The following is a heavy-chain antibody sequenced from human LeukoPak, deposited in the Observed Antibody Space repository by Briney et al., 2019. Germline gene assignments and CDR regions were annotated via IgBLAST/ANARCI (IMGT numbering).Heavy chain of an antibody. V-gene: IGHV3-7*01. CDR1: GLTFSSYW. Sequence: GGSLRLSCAASGLTFSSYWMSWVRQAPGKGLEWVANIKQDGSEKYYVDSVKGRFTISRDNAKNSLYLQMNSLRAEDTAVYYCARAAGSGSYYNAYHYYYYYYMDVWGKGTTVTASS. D-gene: IGHD3-10*01. CDR2: IKQDGSEK. CDR3: ARAAGSGSYYNAYHYYYYYYMDV. J-gene: IGHJ6*03.